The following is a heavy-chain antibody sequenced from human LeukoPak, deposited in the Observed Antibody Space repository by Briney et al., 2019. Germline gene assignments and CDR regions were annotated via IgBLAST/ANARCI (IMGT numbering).Heavy chain of an antibody. Sequence: SVKVSCKASGGTFSSYAISWVRQAPGQGLEWMGRIIPILGIANYAQKFQGRVTITADKSTSTAYMELSSLRSEDTAVYYCARGRCSGGSCNFWGGGTLDYWGQGTLVTVSS. D-gene: IGHD2-15*01. CDR2: IIPILGIA. CDR1: GGTFSSYA. J-gene: IGHJ4*02. CDR3: ARGRCSGGSCNFWGGGTLDY. V-gene: IGHV1-69*04.